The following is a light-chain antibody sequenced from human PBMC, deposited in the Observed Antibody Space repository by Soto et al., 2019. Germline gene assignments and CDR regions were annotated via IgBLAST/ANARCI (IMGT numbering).Light chain of an antibody. CDR3: QQYNNWPPIT. Sequence: EAVLTQSPATLSLSPCDRATLSCRSSQNVANYLDWYQQKPGQAPRLLIYESSNRATGIAARFSGSGSGTEFTLTISSLQSEDFAVYYCQQYNNWPPITFGQGTRLEIK. J-gene: IGKJ5*01. CDR2: ESS. CDR1: QNVANY. V-gene: IGKV3-11*01.